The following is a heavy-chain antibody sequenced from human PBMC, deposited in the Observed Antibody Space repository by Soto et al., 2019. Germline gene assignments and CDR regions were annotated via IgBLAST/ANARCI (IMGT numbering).Heavy chain of an antibody. Sequence: QVQLQESGPGLVKPSQTLSLTCTVSGGSISSGDYYWSWIRQPPGKGLEWIGYIYYSGSTYYNPSLKGRVTISVDTSKNQFSLKLSSVTAADTAVYYCARDLNPLDTAMAAFGYWGQGTLVTVSS. CDR1: GGSISSGDYY. J-gene: IGHJ4*02. D-gene: IGHD5-18*01. CDR2: IYYSGST. V-gene: IGHV4-30-4*01. CDR3: ARDLNPLDTAMAAFGY.